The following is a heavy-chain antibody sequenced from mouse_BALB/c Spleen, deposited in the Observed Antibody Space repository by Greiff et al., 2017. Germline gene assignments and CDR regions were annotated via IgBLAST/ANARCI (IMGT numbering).Heavy chain of an antibody. CDR2: IDPANGNT. J-gene: IGHJ4*01. D-gene: IGHD2-10*01. Sequence: DVKLVESGAELVKPGASVKLSCTASGFNIKDTYMHWVKQRPEQGLEWIGRIDPANGNTKYDPKFQGKATITADTSSNTAYLQLSSLTSEDTAVYYCARAYPYAMDYWGQGTSVTVSS. CDR1: GFNIKDTY. CDR3: ARAYPYAMDY. V-gene: IGHV14-3*02.